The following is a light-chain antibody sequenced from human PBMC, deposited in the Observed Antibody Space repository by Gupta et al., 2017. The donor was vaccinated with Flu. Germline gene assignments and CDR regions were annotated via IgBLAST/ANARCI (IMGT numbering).Light chain of an antibody. CDR1: TGAVTNGHY. V-gene: IGLV7-46*01. Sequence: QAMVTQEPSLTVSPGGTVTLTCGTNTGAVTNGHYPYWFQQKPGQAPRTLMFDTSNKHSWTPARFSGSLLGGKAALTLSGAQPEDEAEYYCLLSYSGARVFGGGTKLTVL. CDR2: DTS. J-gene: IGLJ3*02. CDR3: LLSYSGARV.